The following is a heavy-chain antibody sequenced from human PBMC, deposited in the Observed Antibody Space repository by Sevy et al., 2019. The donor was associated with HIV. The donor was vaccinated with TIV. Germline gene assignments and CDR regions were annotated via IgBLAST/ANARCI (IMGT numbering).Heavy chain of an antibody. CDR1: GGSVRSGAYY. CDR3: ARVVVTSGNEYYYGMDV. D-gene: IGHD2-21*02. CDR2: IYYSGNT. V-gene: IGHV4-61*08. Sequence: SENLSLTCTVSGGSVRSGAYYWSWVRQPPGKGLESIGYIYYSGNTNYNPSLKSRATLSVDTSKNQFSLKLNSMTAADTAVYYRARVVVTSGNEYYYGMDVWGQGTTVTVSS. J-gene: IGHJ6*02.